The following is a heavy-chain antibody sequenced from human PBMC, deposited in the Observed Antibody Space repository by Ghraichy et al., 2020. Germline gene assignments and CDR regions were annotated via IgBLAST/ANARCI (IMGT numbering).Heavy chain of an antibody. CDR2: ISGSGGST. D-gene: IGHD4-17*01. V-gene: IGHV3-23*01. CDR3: AKFPALDYGDHYSGLYYFDY. J-gene: IGHJ4*02. CDR1: GFTFSSYA. Sequence: GGSLRLSCAASGFTFSSYAMSWVRQAPGKGLEWVSAISGSGGSTYYADSVKGRFTISRDNSKNTLYLQMNSLRAEDTAVYYCAKFPALDYGDHYSGLYYFDYWGQGTLVTVSS.